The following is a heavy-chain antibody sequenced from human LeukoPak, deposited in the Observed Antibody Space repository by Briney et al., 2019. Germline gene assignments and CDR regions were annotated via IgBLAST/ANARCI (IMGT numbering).Heavy chain of an antibody. V-gene: IGHV3-23*01. D-gene: IGHD2-2*01. CDR2: ISGSGGST. CDR3: AKEAVYVIVVVPAALDY. CDR1: GFTFSGYA. J-gene: IGHJ4*02. Sequence: GGSLRLSCAASGFTFSGYAMSWVRQAPGKGLEWVSAISGSGGSTYYADSVKGRFTISRDNSKNTLYLQMNSLRAEGTAVYYCAKEAVYVIVVVPAALDYWGQGTLVTVSS.